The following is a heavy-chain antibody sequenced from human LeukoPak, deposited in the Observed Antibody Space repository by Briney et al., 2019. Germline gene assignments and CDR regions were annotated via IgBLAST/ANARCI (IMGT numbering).Heavy chain of an antibody. Sequence: TGGSLRLSCTASGFTFSTYWMTWVRQTPGKGLEWVANIKEDGSEKGYADSVKGRFTISRDNAKNSLYLRMNSLRVDDTAMYYCTRNSGWYRLDYWGQGTLVTVPS. CDR1: GFTFSTYW. CDR2: IKEDGSEK. D-gene: IGHD6-19*01. CDR3: TRNSGWYRLDY. V-gene: IGHV3-7*01. J-gene: IGHJ4*02.